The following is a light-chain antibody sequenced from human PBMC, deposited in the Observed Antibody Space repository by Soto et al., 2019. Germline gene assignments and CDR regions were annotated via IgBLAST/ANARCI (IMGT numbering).Light chain of an antibody. V-gene: IGLV2-18*02. Sequence: QSALTQPPSVSGSPGQSVTISCTGTSSDVGSVSWYQQPPGTAPKLMIYEVSDRPSGVPDRFSGSKSGNTASLTISGLQAEDEADYYCSSYASSSKVFGTGTKLTVL. CDR3: SSYASSSKV. J-gene: IGLJ1*01. CDR2: EVS. CDR1: SSDVGS.